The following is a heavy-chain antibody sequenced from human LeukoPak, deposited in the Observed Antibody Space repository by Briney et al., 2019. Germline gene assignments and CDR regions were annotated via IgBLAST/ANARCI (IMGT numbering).Heavy chain of an antibody. V-gene: IGHV4-34*01. CDR3: AEAPRRRLSQLRGNWFNP. D-gene: IGHD2-2*01. Sequence: SETLSLTCAVYGGSFSGYYWSWIRQPPGKGLEWIGEINHSGSTNYNPSLKSRVTISVDTSKNQFSLKLSSVTAADTAVYYCAEAPRRRLSQLRGNWFNPWGQGTLVTVSS. CDR1: GGSFSGYY. CDR2: INHSGST. J-gene: IGHJ5*02.